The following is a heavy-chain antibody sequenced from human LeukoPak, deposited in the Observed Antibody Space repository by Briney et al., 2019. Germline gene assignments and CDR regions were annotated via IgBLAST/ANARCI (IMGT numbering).Heavy chain of an antibody. CDR1: GYTFTSYD. CDR2: MNPNSGNT. V-gene: IGHV1-8*01. CDR3: ARGRVYYMDV. Sequence: ASVTVSCKASGYTFTSYDINWVRQATGQGLEWMGWMNPNSGNTVYAQKFQGRVTMTRNTSISTAYMELSSLRSEDTAVYYCARGRVYYMDVWGKGTTVTISS. J-gene: IGHJ6*03.